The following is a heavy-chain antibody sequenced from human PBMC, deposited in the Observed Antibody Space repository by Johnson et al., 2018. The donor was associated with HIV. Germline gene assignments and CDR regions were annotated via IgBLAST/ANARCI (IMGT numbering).Heavy chain of an antibody. CDR2: ISSDGTTK. Sequence: HVQLVESGGGVVQPRRSLRLSCAASGFTFSNYPMHWVRQAPGKGLEWVAIISSDGTTKYYADSVKGRFTISRDNSKTSLSLQMNSLRTEDTAVYYCARELKDGDYSRGAFDLWGQGTMVTVTS. D-gene: IGHD4-23*01. CDR3: ARELKDGDYSRGAFDL. CDR1: GFTFSNYP. J-gene: IGHJ3*01. V-gene: IGHV3-30*04.